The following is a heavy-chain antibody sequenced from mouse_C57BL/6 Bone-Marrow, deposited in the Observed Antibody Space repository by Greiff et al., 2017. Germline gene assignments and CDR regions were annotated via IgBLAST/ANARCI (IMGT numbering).Heavy chain of an antibody. J-gene: IGHJ1*03. CDR2: INPSSVFT. V-gene: IGHV1-7*01. CDR3: ARSEGLWFHWYCDV. Sequence: QVQLQQSGAELAKPGASVKLSCKASGYTFTSYWMHWVKQRPGQGLEWIGYINPSSVFTKYNQKFKDKATLTADKSSRTAYIQLSTRTYEDSAVYYCARSEGLWFHWYCDVGGTGTTVTVSS. D-gene: IGHD2-2*01. CDR1: GYTFTSYW.